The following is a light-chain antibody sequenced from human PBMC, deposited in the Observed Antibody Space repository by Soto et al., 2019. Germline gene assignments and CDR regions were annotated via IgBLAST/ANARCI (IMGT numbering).Light chain of an antibody. CDR2: LEGSGSY. Sequence: QSVLTQSSSASASLGSSVKLTCTLSSGHSSYIIAWHQQQPGKAPRYLMKLEGSGSYNKGSGVPDRFSGSSSGADRYLTIFNLQFEDEADYYCETWDSNTRVFGTGTKVTVL. J-gene: IGLJ1*01. V-gene: IGLV4-60*02. CDR1: SGHSSYI. CDR3: ETWDSNTRV.